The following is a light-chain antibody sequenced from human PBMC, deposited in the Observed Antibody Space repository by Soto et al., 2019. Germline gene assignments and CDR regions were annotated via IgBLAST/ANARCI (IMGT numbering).Light chain of an antibody. V-gene: IGLV2-11*01. CDR2: DVS. CDR1: SNDVGDYNY. Sequence: QSALTQPRSVSGSPGQSVTISCSGTSNDVGDYNYVSWYQQHPGKAPKLMIYDVSKRPSGVPDRFSGSKSGNTASLTISGLQAEDEADYYCCSYAGSSYVVFGGGTKLNAL. CDR3: CSYAGSSYVV. J-gene: IGLJ2*01.